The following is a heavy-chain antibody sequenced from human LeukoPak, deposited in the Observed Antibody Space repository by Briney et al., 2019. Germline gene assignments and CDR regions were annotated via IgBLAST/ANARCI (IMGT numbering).Heavy chain of an antibody. V-gene: IGHV4-59*01. Sequence: SETLSLTCTVSGGSISSYYWSWIPQPPGKGLEWIGYIYYSGSTNYNPSLKSRVTISVDTSKNQFSLKLSSVIAADTAVYYCARDYSGSLDYWGQGTLVTVSS. J-gene: IGHJ4*02. CDR3: ARDYSGSLDY. D-gene: IGHD1-26*01. CDR2: IYYSGST. CDR1: GGSISSYY.